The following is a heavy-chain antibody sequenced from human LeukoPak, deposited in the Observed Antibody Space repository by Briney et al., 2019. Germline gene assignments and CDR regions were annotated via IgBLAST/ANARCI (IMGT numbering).Heavy chain of an antibody. CDR3: ARDQGDYYYYMDV. CDR1: GFTFSRYS. V-gene: IGHV3-21*01. CDR2: ISISSKYI. Sequence: GGSLRLSCAASGFTFSRYSMNWVRQAPGKGLEWVSSISISSKYIYYTDSVKGRCTISRDNGKNSLYLQMNSLRAEDTAVYYCARDQGDYYYYMDVWGKGTTVTVSS. J-gene: IGHJ6*03.